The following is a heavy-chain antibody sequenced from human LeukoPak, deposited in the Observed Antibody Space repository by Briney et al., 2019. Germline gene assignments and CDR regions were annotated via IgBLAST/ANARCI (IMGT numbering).Heavy chain of an antibody. CDR1: GFTFRNYT. V-gene: IGHV3-30-3*01. Sequence: GRSLSLSCAASGFTFRNYTMHWVRQAPGKGLEWVAVLSSDGTNEYYADSVKDRFTISRHISKNTLYLQMTSLRAEDTAVYYCARGAYQIVVVTAPTYWGQGTLVTVSS. CDR2: LSSDGTNE. D-gene: IGHD2-21*02. J-gene: IGHJ4*02. CDR3: ARGAYQIVVVTAPTY.